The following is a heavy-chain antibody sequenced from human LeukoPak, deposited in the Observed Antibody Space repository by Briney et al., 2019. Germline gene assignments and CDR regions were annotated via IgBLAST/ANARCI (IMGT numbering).Heavy chain of an antibody. CDR3: ASHSYTRGYCSGGSCYSPRFDP. D-gene: IGHD2-15*01. V-gene: IGHV4-31*03. Sequence: SQTLSLTCTVSGGSISSGGYYWSWIRQHPGKGLEWIGYIYYSGSTYYNPSLKSRVTISVDTSKNQFSLKLSSVTAADTAVYYCASHSYTRGYCSGGSCYSPRFDPWGQGTLVTVSS. CDR1: GGSISSGGYY. J-gene: IGHJ5*02. CDR2: IYYSGST.